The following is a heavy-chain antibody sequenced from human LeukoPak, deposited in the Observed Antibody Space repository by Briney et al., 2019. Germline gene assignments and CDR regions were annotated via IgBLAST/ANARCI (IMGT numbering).Heavy chain of an antibody. V-gene: IGHV4-59*01. CDR2: IYYSGST. Sequence: PSETLSLTCTVSGGSISSYYWSWIRQPPGKGLEWIGYIYYSGSTNYNPSLKSRVTISVDTSKNQFFLKLSSVTAADTAVYYCARVRPHGAFDIWGQGTMVTVSS. J-gene: IGHJ3*02. CDR3: ARVRPHGAFDI. CDR1: GGSISSYY.